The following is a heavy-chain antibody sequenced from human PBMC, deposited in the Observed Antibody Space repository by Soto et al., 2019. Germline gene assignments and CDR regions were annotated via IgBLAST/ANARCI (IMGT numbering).Heavy chain of an antibody. CDR3: ARPGYAYNPPGAD. D-gene: IGHD1-1*01. CDR1: GFTFTNYW. J-gene: IGHJ4*02. V-gene: IGHV3-74*01. Sequence: GGSLRLSCAASGFTFTNYWMHWVRQAPGKGLVWVSRINSDGSSTNYADSVKGRFTISRDNAKNTLYLQMNSLRAEDTAVYYWARPGYAYNPPGADWGQGTLVTVSS. CDR2: INSDGSST.